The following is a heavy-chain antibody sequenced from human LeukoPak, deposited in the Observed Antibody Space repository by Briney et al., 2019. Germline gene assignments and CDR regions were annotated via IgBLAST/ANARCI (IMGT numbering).Heavy chain of an antibody. CDR3: ASESSISRAYYFDY. J-gene: IGHJ4*02. D-gene: IGHD2/OR15-2a*01. CDR1: GGTFSSYA. CDR2: IIPIFGTA. Sequence: SVKVSCKASGGTFSSYAISWVRQAPGQGLEWMGRIIPIFGTANYAQKFQGRVTITTGESTSTAYMELSSLRSEDTAVYYCASESSISRAYYFDYWGQGTLVTVSS. V-gene: IGHV1-69*05.